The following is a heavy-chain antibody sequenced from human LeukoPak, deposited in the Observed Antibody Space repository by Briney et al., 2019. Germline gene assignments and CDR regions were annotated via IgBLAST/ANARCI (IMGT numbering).Heavy chain of an antibody. CDR1: GFTFSSSW. CDR3: ARDPSGDYFDY. Sequence: GGSLRLSCAASGFTFSSSWMSRVRQAPGLGLVWVANIKEDGSEKHYVASVKGRFTISRDNAKNSLYLQMNSLRAEDTAVYYCARDPSGDYFDYWGQGTLVTVSS. D-gene: IGHD4-17*01. V-gene: IGHV3-7*05. J-gene: IGHJ4*02. CDR2: IKEDGSEK.